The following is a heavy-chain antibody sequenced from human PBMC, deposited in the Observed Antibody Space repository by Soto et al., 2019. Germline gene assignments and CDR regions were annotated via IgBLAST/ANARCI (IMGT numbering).Heavy chain of an antibody. CDR2: IWYDGSNK. D-gene: IGHD3-3*01. Sequence: LRLSCAGSGFTFSSYAKTWVRQAPGTGLERVEVIWYDGSNKYYADSVKGRFTISRDNSKNTLYLQMNSLRAEDTAVYYCASFWLLGYYYHCSMDFWGQGTMVTVSS. V-gene: IGHV3-33*01. CDR1: GFTFSSYA. CDR3: ASFWLLGYYYHCSMDF. J-gene: IGHJ6*02.